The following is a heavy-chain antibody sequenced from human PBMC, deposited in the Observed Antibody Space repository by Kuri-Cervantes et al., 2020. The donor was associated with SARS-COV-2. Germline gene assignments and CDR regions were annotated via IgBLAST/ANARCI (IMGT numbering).Heavy chain of an antibody. CDR1: GGSISSSSYY. CDR2: IYYSGST. Sequence: GSLRLSCTVSGGSISSSSYYWGWIRQPPGKGLEWIGSIYYSGSTYYNPSLKSRVTISVDTSKNQFPLKLSSVTAADTAVYYCARHEPDYDFWSGSVDVWGQGTTVTVSS. V-gene: IGHV4-39*01. D-gene: IGHD3-3*01. CDR3: ARHEPDYDFWSGSVDV. J-gene: IGHJ6*02.